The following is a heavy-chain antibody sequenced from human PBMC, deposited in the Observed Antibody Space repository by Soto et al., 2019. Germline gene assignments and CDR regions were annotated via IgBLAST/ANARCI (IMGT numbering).Heavy chain of an antibody. J-gene: IGHJ4*02. D-gene: IGHD3-10*01. V-gene: IGHV4-61*01. CDR2: IYYSGST. CDR1: GGSVSSGSYS. CDR3: ARVLRGVIISFDY. Sequence: SETLSLTFTVSGGSVSSGSYSWSWIRQPPGKGLEWIGYIYYSGSTNYNPSLKSRVTISVDTSKNQFSLKLSSVTAADTAVYYCARVLRGVIISFDYWGQGTLVTVSS.